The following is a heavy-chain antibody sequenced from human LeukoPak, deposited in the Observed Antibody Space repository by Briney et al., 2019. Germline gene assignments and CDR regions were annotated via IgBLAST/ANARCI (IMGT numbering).Heavy chain of an antibody. CDR3: AKDHRGAFDI. CDR1: GFTFDDYV. V-gene: IGHV3-9*01. D-gene: IGHD3-10*01. Sequence: GGSLRLSCAASGFTFDDYVMHWVRQAPGKGLEWVSGISWNSGSIGYADSVKGRFTISRDNAKNSLYLQMNSLRAEDTALYYCAKDHRGAFDIWGQGTMVTVSS. J-gene: IGHJ3*02. CDR2: ISWNSGSI.